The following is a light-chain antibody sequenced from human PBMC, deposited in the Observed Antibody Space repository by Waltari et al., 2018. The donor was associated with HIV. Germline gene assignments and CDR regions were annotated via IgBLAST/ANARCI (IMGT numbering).Light chain of an antibody. Sequence: HSVLTQPPSVSGAPGQTFPISCTGVSSNIRADYDVNWSKQIPGTAHKLRIPGNKNRPSGVPDRFSASKSGTSASLAITGLQAEDEADYFCQSYDRSLSASVVFGGGTKLTVL. V-gene: IGLV1-40*01. CDR2: GNK. J-gene: IGLJ2*01. CDR3: QSYDRSLSASVV. CDR1: SSNIRADYD.